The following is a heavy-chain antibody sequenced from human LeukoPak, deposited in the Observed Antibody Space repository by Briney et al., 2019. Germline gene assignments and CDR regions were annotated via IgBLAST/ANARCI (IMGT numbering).Heavy chain of an antibody. CDR1: EFTFTTYA. CDR2: ISGIGNST. J-gene: IGHJ3*02. Sequence: GGSLRLSCAASEFTFTTYAMSWVRQAPGKGLEWVSAISGIGNSTYYADSVKGRFTISRDNSKNTLYLQMNSLRAEDTAVYYCARDYLMGGTTGKAFDIWGQGTMVTISP. D-gene: IGHD1-26*01. V-gene: IGHV3-23*01. CDR3: ARDYLMGGTTGKAFDI.